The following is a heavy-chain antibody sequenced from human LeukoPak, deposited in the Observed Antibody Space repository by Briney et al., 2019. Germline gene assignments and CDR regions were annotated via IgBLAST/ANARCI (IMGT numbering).Heavy chain of an antibody. V-gene: IGHV1-2*05. CDR1: GYTFTDYY. J-gene: IGHJ2*01. CDR2: INPNSGDT. D-gene: IGHD6-13*01. Sequence: ASVKVSCKSSGYTFTDYYVHWVRQAPGQRLEWMGRINPNSGDTNYAQNFQGRVTMSRDTSISTAYLELNSLIFDDTVVFYCARSTITTTAAGHFDLWGRGTLVTVSS. CDR3: ARSTITTTAAGHFDL.